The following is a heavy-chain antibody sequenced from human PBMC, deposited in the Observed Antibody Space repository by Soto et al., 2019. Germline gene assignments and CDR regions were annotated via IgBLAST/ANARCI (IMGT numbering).Heavy chain of an antibody. V-gene: IGHV3-23*01. CDR2: ISGSGGST. CDR1: GFTFSSYV. J-gene: IGHJ5*02. D-gene: IGHD3-3*01. Sequence: EVQLLESGGGLVQPGGSLRLSCAASGFTFSSYVMSWVRQAPGKGLEWVSAISGSGGSTYYADSVKGRFTISRDNSKNTLYLQMNSLRAEDTAVYYCAKGRDFWSGYENWFDPWGQGTLVTVSS. CDR3: AKGRDFWSGYENWFDP.